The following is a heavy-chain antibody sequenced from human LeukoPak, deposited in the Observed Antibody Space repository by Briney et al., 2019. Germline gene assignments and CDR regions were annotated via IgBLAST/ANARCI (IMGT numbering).Heavy chain of an antibody. J-gene: IGHJ4*02. D-gene: IGHD3-9*01. CDR2: ISYDGSNK. CDR3: AKDAFDWTTAAIDY. CDR1: GFTFSSYG. V-gene: IGHV3-30*18. Sequence: GGSLRLSCAASGFTFSSYGMHWVRQAPGKGLEWVAVISYDGSNKYYADSVKGRFTISRDNSKSTLYLQMNSLRAEDTAVYYCAKDAFDWTTAAIDYWGQGTLVTVSS.